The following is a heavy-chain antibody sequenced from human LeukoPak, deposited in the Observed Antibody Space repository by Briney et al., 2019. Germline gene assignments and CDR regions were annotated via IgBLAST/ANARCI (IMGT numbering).Heavy chain of an antibody. Sequence: APVKVSCKASGGTFSSYAISWVRQAPGQGLEWMGGIIPIFGTANYAQKFQGRVTITADESTSTAYMELSSLRSEDTAVYYCARRPVTLTTGTTGDWFDPWGQGTLVTVSS. V-gene: IGHV1-69*13. CDR1: GGTFSSYA. D-gene: IGHD1-1*01. CDR2: IIPIFGTA. J-gene: IGHJ5*02. CDR3: ARRPVTLTTGTTGDWFDP.